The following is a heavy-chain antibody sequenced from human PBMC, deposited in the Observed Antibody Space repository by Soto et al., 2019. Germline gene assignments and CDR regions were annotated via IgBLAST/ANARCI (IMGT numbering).Heavy chain of an antibody. CDR1: GACLSYNY. J-gene: IGHJ5*02. CDR2: INHSGNT. CDR3: ARDRGEFDA. Sequence: SEALSLTCAVDGACLSYNYCNWLRQPPGKGLEWIGEINHSGNTNYNPSLRSRVTISIDTSKNQLSLNLRSVSAADTAVYYCARDRGEFDAWGQGTPVTVSS. D-gene: IGHD2-21*01. V-gene: IGHV4-34*01.